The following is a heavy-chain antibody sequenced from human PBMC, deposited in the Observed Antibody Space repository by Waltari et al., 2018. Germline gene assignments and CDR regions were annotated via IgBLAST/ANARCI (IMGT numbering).Heavy chain of an antibody. CDR1: GVSITSNRHY. V-gene: IGHV4-39*01. D-gene: IGHD1-26*01. J-gene: IGHJ3*01. CDR3: ATYSGASVGTAAFDV. Sequence: QLQLQESGPRLVRPSETLSLICRVSGVSITSNRHYWAWIRQSPGQGLEWIGTVSYSGTTYISPSLKSRVSVSRDTSKNQVSLILGSVTAADMAVYYCATYSGASVGTAAFDVWGQGTMVTVSS. CDR2: VSYSGTT.